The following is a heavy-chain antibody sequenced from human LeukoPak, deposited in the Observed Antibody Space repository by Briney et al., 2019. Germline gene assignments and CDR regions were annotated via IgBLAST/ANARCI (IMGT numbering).Heavy chain of an antibody. CDR1: GGSISSYY. CDR2: IYTSGST. V-gene: IGHV4-4*07. D-gene: IGHD5-18*01. Sequence: SETLSLTCTVSGGSISSYYWSWIRQPAGKGLEWIGRIYTSGSTNYNPSLKSRVTMSVDTSKNQFSLKLSSVTAADTAVYYCARGERGYSYGYDAFDIWGQGTMVTVSS. J-gene: IGHJ3*02. CDR3: ARGERGYSYGYDAFDI.